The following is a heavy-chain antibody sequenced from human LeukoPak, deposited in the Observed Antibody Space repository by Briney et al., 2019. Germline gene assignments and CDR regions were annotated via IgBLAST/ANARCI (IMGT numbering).Heavy chain of an antibody. J-gene: IGHJ3*02. CDR1: GFIFSSYA. D-gene: IGHD4-17*01. CDR2: ISWNSGSI. V-gene: IGHV3-9*01. Sequence: GGSLRLSCAASGFIFSSYAMHWVRQAPGKGLEWVSGISWNSGSIGYADSVKGRFTISRDNAKNSLYLQMNSLRAEDTALYYCAKETPTGRAFDIWGQGTMVTVSS. CDR3: AKETPTGRAFDI.